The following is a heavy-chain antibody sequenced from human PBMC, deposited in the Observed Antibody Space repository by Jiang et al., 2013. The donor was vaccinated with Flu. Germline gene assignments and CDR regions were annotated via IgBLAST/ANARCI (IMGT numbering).Heavy chain of an antibody. V-gene: IGHV1-69*04. CDR3: SKDRKDYGSGTP. D-gene: IGHD3-10*01. Sequence: SGAEVKEPGSSVKVSCKADGGTFSRHTFNWVRQAPGQGLEWVGGITPILGKVNYAQKFQDRVILTADTSASTVYMEFSSLRSDDTAVYYCSKDRKDYGSGTPWGQGTLVTVSS. J-gene: IGHJ5*02. CDR1: GGTFSRHT. CDR2: ITPILGKV.